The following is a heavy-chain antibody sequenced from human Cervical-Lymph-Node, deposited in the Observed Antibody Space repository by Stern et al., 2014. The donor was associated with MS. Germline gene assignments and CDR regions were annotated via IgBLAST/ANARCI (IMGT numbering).Heavy chain of an antibody. CDR2: IIWNSGSI. D-gene: IGHD6-13*01. CDR1: GFTFDDYA. Sequence: VQLVESGGGLVQPGRSLRLSCAASGFTFDDYAMHWVRQAPGKGLEWVSGIIWNSGSIGYADSVKGRFPISRDNAKNSLYLHMNSLRAEDTAFYYCAKALSPLYRSTPFDCWGQGTLVTVSS. J-gene: IGHJ4*02. CDR3: AKALSPLYRSTPFDC. V-gene: IGHV3-9*01.